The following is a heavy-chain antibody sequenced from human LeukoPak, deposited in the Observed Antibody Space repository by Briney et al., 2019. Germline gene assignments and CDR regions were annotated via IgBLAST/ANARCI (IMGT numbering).Heavy chain of an antibody. CDR3: ARNYDFWSGYYERLGYYYGMDV. V-gene: IGHV4-34*01. J-gene: IGHJ6*02. CDR2: INHSGST. D-gene: IGHD3-3*01. Sequence: SETLSLTCAVYGGSFSGYYWSWIRQPPGKGLEWIGEINHSGSTNYNPSLKSGVTISVDTSKNQFSLKLSSLTAADTAVYYCARNYDFWSGYYERLGYYYGMDVWGQGTTVTVSS. CDR1: GGSFSGYY.